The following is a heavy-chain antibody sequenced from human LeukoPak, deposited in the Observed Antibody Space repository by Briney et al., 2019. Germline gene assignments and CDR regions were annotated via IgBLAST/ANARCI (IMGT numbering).Heavy chain of an antibody. Sequence: PGGSLRLSCAASGFTFSGYAMHWVRQAPGKGLEWVAFISSDESNRYYTDSVKGRFTISRDNSKNTLYLQMNSLRPEDTAVYYCARGDTSGWYYYFDYWGQGTLVTVSS. CDR1: GFTFSGYA. V-gene: IGHV3-30-3*01. CDR2: ISSDESNR. CDR3: ARGDTSGWYYYFDY. J-gene: IGHJ4*02. D-gene: IGHD6-19*01.